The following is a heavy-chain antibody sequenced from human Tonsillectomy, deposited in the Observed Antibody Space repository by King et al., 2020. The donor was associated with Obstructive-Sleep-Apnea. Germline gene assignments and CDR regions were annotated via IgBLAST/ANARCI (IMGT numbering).Heavy chain of an antibody. V-gene: IGHV1-18*04. CDR1: GYTFFSYG. D-gene: IGHD2-8*02. CDR3: ARGGNRNSGGWFDP. CDR2: ISHNNRNT. Sequence: QLVQSGAEVKKPGASVKVSCKASGYTFFSYGINWVRQAPGQGLEWMGWISHNNRNTKYTQKLQGRVAMTTDTSTSTAYMELRSLRSDDTAVYYCARGGNRNSGGWFDPWGQGTLVTVSS. J-gene: IGHJ5*02.